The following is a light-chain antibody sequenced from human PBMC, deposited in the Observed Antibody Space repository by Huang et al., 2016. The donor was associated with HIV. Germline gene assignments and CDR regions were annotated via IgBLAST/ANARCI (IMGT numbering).Light chain of an antibody. Sequence: VLTQSPATLSLSPGERATLSCRAIQSVSTYLAWYQHKPGQAPRLLIYDASNRATGVPARFSGSGSGTDFTLTISSLEPEDFAVYYCQHRTSPYTFGQGTKLEIK. CDR1: QSVSTY. CDR3: QHRTSPYT. J-gene: IGKJ2*01. V-gene: IGKV3-11*01. CDR2: DAS.